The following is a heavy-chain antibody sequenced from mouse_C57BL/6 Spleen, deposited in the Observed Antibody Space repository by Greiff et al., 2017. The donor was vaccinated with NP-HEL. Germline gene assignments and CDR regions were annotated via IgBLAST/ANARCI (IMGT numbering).Heavy chain of an antibody. CDR2: INPYNGGT. V-gene: IGHV1-19*01. Sequence: EVKLMESGPVLVKPGASVKMSCKASGYTFTDYYMNWVKQSHGKSLEWIGVINPYNGGTSYNQKFKGKATLTVDKSSSTAYMELNSLTSEDSAVYYCARGRDYDDVTGAWFAYWGQGTLVTVSA. CDR1: GYTFTDYY. J-gene: IGHJ3*01. D-gene: IGHD2-4*01. CDR3: ARGRDYDDVTGAWFAY.